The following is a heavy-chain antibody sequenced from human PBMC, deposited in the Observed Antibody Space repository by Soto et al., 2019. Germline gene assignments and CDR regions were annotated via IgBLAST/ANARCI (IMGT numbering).Heavy chain of an antibody. Sequence: PSETLSLTCAVSGGSISSSNWWSWVRQPPGKGLEWIGEIYHSGSTNYNPSLKSRVTISVDKSKNQFSLKLSSVTAADTAVYYCARVGIMVYATIDHWGQGTLVTVSS. V-gene: IGHV4-4*02. CDR1: GGSISSSNW. D-gene: IGHD2-8*01. J-gene: IGHJ4*02. CDR3: ARVGIMVYATIDH. CDR2: IYHSGST.